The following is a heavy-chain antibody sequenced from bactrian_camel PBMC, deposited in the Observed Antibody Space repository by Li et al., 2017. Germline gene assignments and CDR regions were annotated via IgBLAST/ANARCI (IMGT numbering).Heavy chain of an antibody. J-gene: IGHJ4*01. CDR3: AADRRCNGWIRGGGH. D-gene: IGHD3*01. V-gene: IGHV3S53*01. CDR2: IDGDGST. Sequence: HVQLVESGGGSVRPGGSLTLSCAVPENTYSSYCMGWFRQAPANEREGVAAIDGDGSTRYAASVKGRFTISQDNAKNTVYLQMNGLKPEDTAMYYCAADRRCNGWIRGGGHWGQGTQVTVS. CDR1: ENTYSSYC.